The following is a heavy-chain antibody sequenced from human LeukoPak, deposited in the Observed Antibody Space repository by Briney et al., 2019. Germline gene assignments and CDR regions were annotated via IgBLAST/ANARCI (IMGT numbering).Heavy chain of an antibody. CDR1: GFTFNSYG. CDR2: IRYDGVNK. V-gene: IGHV3-30*02. Sequence: GGSLRLSCAASGFTFNSYGMQWVRQAPGKGLEWVAFIRYDGVNKYYTDSVKGRFTISRDNSKNTLYLQMNSLRPEDTAVYYCAKDPHYYGSGSPLDYWGQGTLVTVSS. J-gene: IGHJ4*02. D-gene: IGHD3-10*01. CDR3: AKDPHYYGSGSPLDY.